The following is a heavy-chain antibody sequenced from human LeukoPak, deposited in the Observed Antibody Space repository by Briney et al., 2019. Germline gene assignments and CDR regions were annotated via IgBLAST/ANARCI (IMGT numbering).Heavy chain of an antibody. D-gene: IGHD1-1*01. CDR3: ARHRWDGTYNFDF. CDR1: GGSISSSSDY. V-gene: IGHV4-39*01. J-gene: IGHJ4*02. CDR2: ICNNGRT. Sequence: PSETLSLTCTVSGGSISSSSDYWGWIRQPPGMGLEWIGSICNNGRTFTNPSLKSRATISVDTSKNQFSLKLSSVTAADTAMYYCARHRWDGTYNFDFWGQGTLVPVSS.